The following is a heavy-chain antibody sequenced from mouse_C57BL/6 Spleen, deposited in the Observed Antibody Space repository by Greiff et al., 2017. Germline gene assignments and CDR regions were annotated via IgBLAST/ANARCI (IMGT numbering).Heavy chain of an antibody. J-gene: IGHJ3*01. D-gene: IGHD1-1*01. CDR2: IDPSDSYT. CDR3: ACGGYGNLRCPPT. Sequence: QVQLQQPGAELVMPGASVKLSCKASGYTFTSYWMQWVKQRPGQGLEWIGKIDPSDSYTNYNQKFKGKATLTVDTSSSTAYMQISSLTSEDSAVYYYACGGYGNLRCPPTRGYATLVPAFA. V-gene: IGHV1-50*01. CDR1: GYTFTSYW.